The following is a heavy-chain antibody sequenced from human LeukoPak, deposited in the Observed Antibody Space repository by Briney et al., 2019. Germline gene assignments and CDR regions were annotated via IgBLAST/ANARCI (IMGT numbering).Heavy chain of an antibody. J-gene: IGHJ6*03. CDR2: INHNGST. CDR3: ARGSDYYYYMGV. Sequence: SETLSLTCAVYGGSFSGYYWSWIRQPPGKGLEWIGEINHNGSTNYNPSLKSRVTISVDTSKNQFSLKLSSVTAADTAVYYCARGSDYYYYMGVWGKGTTVTVSS. CDR1: GGSFSGYY. V-gene: IGHV4-34*01.